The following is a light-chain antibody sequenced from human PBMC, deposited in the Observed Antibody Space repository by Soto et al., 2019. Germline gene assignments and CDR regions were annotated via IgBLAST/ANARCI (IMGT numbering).Light chain of an antibody. Sequence: EIVMTQSPATLSVSPGERVTLSCRASQSVSSNLAWYQQKPGQAPRLLIYGASTRATGLPARFSGSGSGTEFTLTISSLQSEDFAVNYCQQYNNWPPLTFGGGTKVEIK. CDR2: GAS. CDR1: QSVSSN. V-gene: IGKV3-15*01. CDR3: QQYNNWPPLT. J-gene: IGKJ4*01.